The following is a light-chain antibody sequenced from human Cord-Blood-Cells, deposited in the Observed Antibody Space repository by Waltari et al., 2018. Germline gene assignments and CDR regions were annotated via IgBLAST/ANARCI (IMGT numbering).Light chain of an antibody. CDR1: SSDVGGGNY. CDR2: DFR. Sequence: ALPQPASLSGSPGQSITISCPGTSSDVGGGNYFSWYQQPPAKAPKLMIYDFRNRPAGVSNRFSGSKPGNTASLTISELQAEDEADYYCSSYTSSSTHVVFGGGTKPTVL. V-gene: IGLV2-14*03. J-gene: IGLJ2*01. CDR3: SSYTSSSTHVV.